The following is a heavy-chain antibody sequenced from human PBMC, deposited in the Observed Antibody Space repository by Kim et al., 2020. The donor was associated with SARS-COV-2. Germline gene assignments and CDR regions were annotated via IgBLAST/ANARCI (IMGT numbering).Heavy chain of an antibody. V-gene: IGHV3-23*01. CDR1: GFTLSAYA. J-gene: IGHJ4*02. D-gene: IGHD5-18*01. CDR2: ISGTGATT. CDR3: ARDGYNQIAFDH. Sequence: GGSLRLSCAASGFTLSAYAMSWVRQAPGKGLEWVAAISGTGATTYYAESVKGRFTVSRDNSKDTLYLQMNSLRAEDTAMYFCARDGYNQIAFDHWGQG.